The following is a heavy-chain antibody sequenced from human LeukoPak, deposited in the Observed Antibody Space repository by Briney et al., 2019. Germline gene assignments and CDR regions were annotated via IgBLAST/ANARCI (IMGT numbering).Heavy chain of an antibody. CDR3: AKEAYPYDSSGYYDY. D-gene: IGHD3-22*01. CDR2: INWNGGST. V-gene: IGHV3-20*04. Sequence: PGGSLRLSCAASGFTFDDYGMSWVRQAPGKGLEWVSGINWNGGSTGYADSVKGRFTISRDNAKNSLYLQMNSLRAEDTALYYCAKEAYPYDSSGYYDYWGQGTLVTVSS. J-gene: IGHJ4*02. CDR1: GFTFDDYG.